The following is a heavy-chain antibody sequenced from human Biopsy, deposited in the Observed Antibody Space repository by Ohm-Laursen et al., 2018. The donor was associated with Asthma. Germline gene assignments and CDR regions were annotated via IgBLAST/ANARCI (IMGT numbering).Heavy chain of an antibody. J-gene: IGHJ4*02. D-gene: IGHD5-24*01. Sequence: SLRLSCAAPGFSLDDYAMYWVRQGPGKGLEWVSAITRSAGRTDYADSVKGRFTISRDNSKNTLYLQMNSLRAEDTAVYYCAKDIGSREDYWGQGTLVTVSS. CDR3: AKDIGSREDY. CDR1: GFSLDDYA. CDR2: ITRSAGRT. V-gene: IGHV3-23*01.